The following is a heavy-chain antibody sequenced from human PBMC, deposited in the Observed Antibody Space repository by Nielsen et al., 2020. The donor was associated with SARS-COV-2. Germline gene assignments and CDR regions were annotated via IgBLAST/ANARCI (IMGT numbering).Heavy chain of an antibody. CDR1: GFTFSDYA. Sequence: GESLKISCAASGFTFSDYAMTWVRQAPGKGPEWISVISGSAAGTHYADSVRGRFTISRDNSKSTLNLQMNNLRAEDTAIYYCAKVLYTSDWGATIYGMDVWGQGTMVTVSS. J-gene: IGHJ6*02. D-gene: IGHD7-27*01. V-gene: IGHV3-23*01. CDR2: ISGSAAGT. CDR3: AKVLYTSDWGATIYGMDV.